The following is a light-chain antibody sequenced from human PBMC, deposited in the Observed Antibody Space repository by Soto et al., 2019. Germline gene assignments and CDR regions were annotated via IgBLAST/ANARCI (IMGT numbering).Light chain of an antibody. CDR2: GAS. V-gene: IGKV3-20*01. CDR1: QSFSSTY. CDR3: EQYGYLIT. J-gene: IGKJ5*01. Sequence: EIVLTQSPGTLSLSPGDTATLSCRASQSFSSTYLAWYQQKPGQAPRLLIYGASSRATGIPDRFSGSGSGTDITLTISRLEPEDFAVYYCEQYGYLITFGQGTRLEIK.